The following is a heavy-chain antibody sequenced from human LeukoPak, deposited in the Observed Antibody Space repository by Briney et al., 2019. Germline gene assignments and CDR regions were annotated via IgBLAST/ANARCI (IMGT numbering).Heavy chain of an antibody. D-gene: IGHD1-1*01. Sequence: PSETLSLTCVVYGGSFSGYYWSWIRQPPGKGLEWIGEINHSGSTNYNPSLKSRVTISVDTSKNQFSLKLSSVTAADTAVYYCARGTTADWGQGTLVTVSS. CDR1: GGSFSGYY. V-gene: IGHV4-34*01. CDR2: INHSGST. J-gene: IGHJ4*02. CDR3: ARGTTAD.